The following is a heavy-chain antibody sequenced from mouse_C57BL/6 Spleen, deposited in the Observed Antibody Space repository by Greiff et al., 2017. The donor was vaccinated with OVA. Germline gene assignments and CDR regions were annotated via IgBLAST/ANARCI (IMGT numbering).Heavy chain of an antibody. D-gene: IGHD2-13*01. CDR2: INPSSGYT. Sequence: VQLQQSGAELAKPGASVKLSCTASGYTFTSYWMHWVKQRPGQGLEWIGNINPSSGYTKYNHKFKDKTTLTADKSSSTAYMQLSSLTYEDSAVYYCARGETKRGAYWGQGTLVTVSA. J-gene: IGHJ3*01. V-gene: IGHV1-7*01. CDR3: ARGETKRGAY. CDR1: GYTFTSYW.